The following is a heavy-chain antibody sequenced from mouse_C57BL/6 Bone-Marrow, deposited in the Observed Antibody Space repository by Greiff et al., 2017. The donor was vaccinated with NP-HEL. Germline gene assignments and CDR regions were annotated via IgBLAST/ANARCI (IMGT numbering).Heavy chain of an antibody. CDR2: IDPSDSET. V-gene: IGHV1-52*01. J-gene: IGHJ1*03. Sequence: QVQLQQPGAELVRPGSSVKLSCKASGYTFTSYWMHWVKQRPIQGLEWIGNIDPSDSETHYNQKFKDKATLTVDKSSSTAYMQLSSLTSEDSAVYYCARSYGSNHNWYFDVWGTGTTVTVSS. D-gene: IGHD1-1*01. CDR1: GYTFTSYW. CDR3: ARSYGSNHNWYFDV.